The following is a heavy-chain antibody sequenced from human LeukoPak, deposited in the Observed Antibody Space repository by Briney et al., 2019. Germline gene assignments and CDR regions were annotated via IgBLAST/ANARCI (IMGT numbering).Heavy chain of an antibody. CDR3: ARDNSVEDTAWWFDP. CDR2: IYYSGTT. J-gene: IGHJ5*02. V-gene: IGHV4-59*01. CDR1: GGSISSYY. Sequence: SETLSLTCTVSGGSISSYYWSWIRQPPGKGLEWIGYIYYSGTTNYNPSLKSRVTMSVDTSKNQFSLRLNSVTPADTAVYYCARDNSVEDTAWWFDPWGQGTLVTVSS. D-gene: IGHD4-23*01.